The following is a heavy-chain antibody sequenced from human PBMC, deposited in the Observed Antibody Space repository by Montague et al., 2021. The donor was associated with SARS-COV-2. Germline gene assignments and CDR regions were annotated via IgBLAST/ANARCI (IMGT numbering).Heavy chain of an antibody. CDR2: FYYSGSN. Sequence: SETLSLTCTVSGGSISSSSYYWGWLRQPPGRGLEWIGSFYYSGSNYYNPSLKSSVTISVGTSKNQFSLKLSTVAAADAAVYYCARESGSGGYRVYWGQGTLVTVSS. CDR3: ARESGSGGYRVY. CDR1: GGSISSSSYY. V-gene: IGHV4-39*01. J-gene: IGHJ4*02. D-gene: IGHD3-10*01.